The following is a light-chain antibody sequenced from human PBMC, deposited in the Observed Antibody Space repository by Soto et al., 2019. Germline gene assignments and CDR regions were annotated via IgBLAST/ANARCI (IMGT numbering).Light chain of an antibody. J-gene: IGKJ1*01. CDR1: QSVGSN. CDR2: GAS. CDR3: QQYDIWPRT. Sequence: EVVMTQSPATLSVSPGERATLSCRASQSVGSNLAWYQQKRGQAPRLLIYGASTRATGVPARFSGSGSGTEFTLTISSLQSEDFAVYYCQQYDIWPRTFGQGTKVEIK. V-gene: IGKV3-15*01.